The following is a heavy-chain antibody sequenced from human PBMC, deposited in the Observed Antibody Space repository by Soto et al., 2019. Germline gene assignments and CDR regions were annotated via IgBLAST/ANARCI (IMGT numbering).Heavy chain of an antibody. J-gene: IGHJ4*02. D-gene: IGHD5-18*01. CDR2: ISSSSSTI. CDR1: GFTFSSYS. Sequence: PGGSLRLSCAASGFTFSSYSMNWVRQAPGKGLEWVSYISSSSSTIYYADSVKGRFTISRDNAKNSLYLQMNSLRAEDTAVYYCASERYGTSVGYWGQGTLVTVSS. V-gene: IGHV3-48*01. CDR3: ASERYGTSVGY.